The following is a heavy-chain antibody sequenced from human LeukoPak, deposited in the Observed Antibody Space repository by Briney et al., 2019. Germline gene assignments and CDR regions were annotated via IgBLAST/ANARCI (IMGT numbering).Heavy chain of an antibody. CDR1: GFTFSSYS. CDR2: ISSSSSTI. CDR3: ARRFGSYYLDY. Sequence: GGSLRLSCAASGFTFSSYSMNWVRQAPGKGLEWVSYISSSSSTIYYADSVKGRFTISRDNAKNSLYLQMNSLRAEDTAVYYCARRFGSYYLDYWGQGTLVTVSS. V-gene: IGHV3-48*01. J-gene: IGHJ4*02. D-gene: IGHD1-26*01.